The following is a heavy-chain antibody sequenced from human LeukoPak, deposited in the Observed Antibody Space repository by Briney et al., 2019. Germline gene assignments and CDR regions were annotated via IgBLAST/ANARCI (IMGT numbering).Heavy chain of an antibody. D-gene: IGHD3-10*01. CDR3: ARNYGSGSPPFDY. CDR1: EFTFSSYE. J-gene: IGHJ4*02. Sequence: QPGGSLRLSCAASEFTFSSYEMNWVRQAPGKGLEWVSYISSSGSTIYYADSVKGRFTISRDNAKNSLYLQMNSLRAEDTAVYYCARNYGSGSPPFDYWGQGTLVTVSS. V-gene: IGHV3-48*03. CDR2: ISSSGSTI.